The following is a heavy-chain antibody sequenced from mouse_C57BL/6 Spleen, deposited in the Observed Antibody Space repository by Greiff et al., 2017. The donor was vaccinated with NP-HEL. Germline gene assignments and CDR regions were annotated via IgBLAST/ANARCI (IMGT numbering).Heavy chain of an antibody. CDR2: ISSGGSYT. CDR1: GFTFSSYG. D-gene: IGHD2-3*01. J-gene: IGHJ4*01. Sequence: VQLQQSGGDLVKPGGSLKLSCAASGFTFSSYGMSWVRQTPDKRLEWVATISSGGSYTYYPDSVKGRFTISRDNAKNTLYLQMSSLKSEDTAMYYCARIYDGYQGAMDYWGQGTSVTVSS. CDR3: ARIYDGYQGAMDY. V-gene: IGHV5-6*01.